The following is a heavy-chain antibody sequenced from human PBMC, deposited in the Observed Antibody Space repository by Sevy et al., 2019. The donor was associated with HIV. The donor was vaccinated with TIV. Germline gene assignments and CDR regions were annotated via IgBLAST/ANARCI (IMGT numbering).Heavy chain of an antibody. J-gene: IGHJ6*02. CDR2: IYYNGHT. V-gene: IGHV4-39*02. Sequence: SETLSLTCSVSGGTIVSSGHYWGWIRQTPGKGLEWIGSIYYNGHTYYNPSLNSRLTISIDTSKNQFSLNLSSVTAADTAIYFCAREAGGYDYDYGMDXWGQGTTVTVSS. CDR3: AREAGGYDYDYGMDX. CDR1: GGTIVSSGHY. D-gene: IGHD5-12*01.